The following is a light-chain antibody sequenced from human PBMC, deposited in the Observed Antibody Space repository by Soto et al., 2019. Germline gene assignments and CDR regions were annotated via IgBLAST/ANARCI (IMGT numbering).Light chain of an antibody. V-gene: IGKV1-39*01. Sequence: EIQISPSPSSLSASVGDRDTITCRASQSISIYLNWYQLKPGKAPNLLMYGASYLKSGVPTRFSGSGSGTDFTLTISSLQPEDFAIYYCQQTYTTPEITFGQRRRLE. J-gene: IGKJ5*01. CDR2: GAS. CDR1: QSISIY. CDR3: QQTYTTPEIT.